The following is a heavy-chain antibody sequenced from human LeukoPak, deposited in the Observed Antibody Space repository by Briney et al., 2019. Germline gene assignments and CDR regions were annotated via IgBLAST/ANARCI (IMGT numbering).Heavy chain of an antibody. CDR2: ISGSGGST. CDR3: AKGGLAGRPDY. Sequence: GGSLRLSCVASGFTFTNYAMSWVRQAPGKGLEWVSAISGSGGSTYYADSVKGRFTISRDNSKNTLYLQMNSLRAEDTAVYYCAKGGLAGRPDYWGQGTLVTVSS. J-gene: IGHJ4*02. CDR1: GFTFTNYA. D-gene: IGHD6-25*01. V-gene: IGHV3-23*01.